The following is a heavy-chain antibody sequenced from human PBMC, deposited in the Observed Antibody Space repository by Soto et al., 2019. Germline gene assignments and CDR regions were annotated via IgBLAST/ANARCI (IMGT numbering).Heavy chain of an antibody. CDR2: ISSDSRYI. CDR1: GFTLSNYA. J-gene: IGHJ6*02. CDR3: ARIKLVDFFFINVDVYDMDV. Sequence: GGSLRLSCAAYGFTLSNYAVNWVRQAPGKGLEWVSYISSDSRYIYHGDSVKGRFTISRDNARNSVDLQMNSLRDEDTAVYYCARIKLVDFFFINVDVYDMDVWGQGTPVTVSS. D-gene: IGHD2-15*01. V-gene: IGHV3-48*02.